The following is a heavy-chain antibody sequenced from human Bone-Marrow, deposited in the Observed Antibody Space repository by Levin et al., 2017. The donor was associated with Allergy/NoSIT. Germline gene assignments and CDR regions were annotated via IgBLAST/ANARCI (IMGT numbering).Heavy chain of an antibody. Sequence: GGSLRLSCAASGFTFSGSAMHWVRQASGKGLEWVGRIRSKANSYATAYAASVKGRFTISRDDSKNTAYLQMNSLKTEDTAVYYCTRHYDFWSGYYPIYYYGMDVWGQGTTVTVSS. J-gene: IGHJ6*02. CDR3: TRHYDFWSGYYPIYYYGMDV. D-gene: IGHD3-3*01. CDR2: IRSKANSYAT. CDR1: GFTFSGSA. V-gene: IGHV3-73*01.